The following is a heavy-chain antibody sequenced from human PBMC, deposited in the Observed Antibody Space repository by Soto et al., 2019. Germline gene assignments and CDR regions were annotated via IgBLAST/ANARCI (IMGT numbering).Heavy chain of an antibody. V-gene: IGHV1-8*01. Sequence: ASVKVSCKASGYTFTSYDINWVRQATGQGLEWMGWMNPNSGNTGYAQKFQGRVTMTRNTSISTAYMELSSLRSEDTAVYYCARGLLDSIFGVVISNWFDPRGQGTPVTVSS. CDR2: MNPNSGNT. J-gene: IGHJ5*02. CDR1: GYTFTSYD. CDR3: ARGLLDSIFGVVISNWFDP. D-gene: IGHD3-3*01.